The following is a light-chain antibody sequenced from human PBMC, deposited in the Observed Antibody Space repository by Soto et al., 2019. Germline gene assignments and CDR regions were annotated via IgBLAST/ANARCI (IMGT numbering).Light chain of an antibody. CDR2: GAS. Sequence: EVVMTQSPATLSVSPGERATLSCRASQSVNANLAWYQQKPGQAPRLLIHGASNRTTGIPARLSVSGFGTEFILNISRLQSEDFAVSYCQQYNTWLWTFGQGTKVEI. V-gene: IGKV3-15*01. CDR1: QSVNAN. CDR3: QQYNTWLWT. J-gene: IGKJ1*01.